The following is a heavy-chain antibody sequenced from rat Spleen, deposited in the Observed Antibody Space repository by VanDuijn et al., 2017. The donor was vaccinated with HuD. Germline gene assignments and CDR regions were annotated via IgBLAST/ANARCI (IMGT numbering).Heavy chain of an antibody. V-gene: IGHV5S14*01. CDR3: ARPPYYGYWYFDF. D-gene: IGHD1-6*01. J-gene: IGHJ1*01. CDR2: IRTGGGNT. CDR1: GLTFSNYG. Sequence: EVQLVESGGGLVQPGRSLKLSCAASGLTFSNYGMAWVRQTPTKGLEWVASIRTGGGNTYYRDSVKGRFTISRDNAKNTQYLQRDSLRSEDTATYYCARPPYYGYWYFDFWGPGTMVTVSS.